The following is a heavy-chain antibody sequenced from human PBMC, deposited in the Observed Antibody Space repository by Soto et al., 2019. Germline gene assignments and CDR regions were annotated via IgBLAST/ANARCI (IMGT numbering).Heavy chain of an antibody. CDR3: ATSLPAANPRP. J-gene: IGHJ4*02. D-gene: IGHD2-2*01. Sequence: SVKVSCKASGFTFTSSAMQWVRQARGQGLEWIGWIVVGSGNTNYAQKFQERVTITRDMSTSTAYMELSSLRSEDTAVYYCATSLPAANPRPWGQGALVTVSS. CDR1: GFTFTSSA. V-gene: IGHV1-58*02. CDR2: IVVGSGNT.